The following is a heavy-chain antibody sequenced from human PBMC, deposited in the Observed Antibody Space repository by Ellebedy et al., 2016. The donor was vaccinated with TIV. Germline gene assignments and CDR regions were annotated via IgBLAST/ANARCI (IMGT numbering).Heavy chain of an antibody. CDR2: INAGNGNT. CDR1: GGTFSSYA. CDR3: ARDRVNWNDPTFKYYGMDV. V-gene: IGHV1-69*13. D-gene: IGHD1-1*01. Sequence: ASVKVSCKASGGTFSSYAISWVRQAPGQGLEWMGWINAGNGNTKYSQKFQGRVTITADESTSTAYMELSSLRSEDTAVYYCARDRVNWNDPTFKYYGMDVWGQGTTVTVSS. J-gene: IGHJ6*02.